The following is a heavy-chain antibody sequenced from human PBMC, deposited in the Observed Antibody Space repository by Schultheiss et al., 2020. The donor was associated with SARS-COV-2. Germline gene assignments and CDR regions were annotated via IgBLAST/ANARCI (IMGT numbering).Heavy chain of an antibody. D-gene: IGHD2-2*01. J-gene: IGHJ5*02. V-gene: IGHV3-53*04. CDR2: IYSGGST. CDR3: ARRPVPTAPQEYWFDP. CDR1: GFTVSSNY. Sequence: GGSLRLSCAASGFTVSSNYMSWVRQAPGKGLEWVSVIYSGGSTYYADSVKGRFTISRHNSKNTLYLQMNSLRAEDTAVYYCARRPVPTAPQEYWFDPWGQGTLVTVSS.